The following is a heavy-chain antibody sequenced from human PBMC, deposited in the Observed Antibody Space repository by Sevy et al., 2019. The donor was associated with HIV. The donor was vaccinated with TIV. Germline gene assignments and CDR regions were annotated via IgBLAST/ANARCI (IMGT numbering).Heavy chain of an antibody. V-gene: IGHV3-21*01. CDR3: ARDDVTMIVVDRLRDADYYGMDV. D-gene: IGHD3-22*01. CDR2: ISSSSSYI. J-gene: IGHJ6*02. Sequence: GGYLRLSCAASGFTFSSYSMNWVRQAPGKGLEWVSSISSSSSYIYYADSVKGRFTISRDNAKNSLYLQMNSLRAKDTAVYYCARDDVTMIVVDRLRDADYYGMDVWGQGTTVTVSS. CDR1: GFTFSSYS.